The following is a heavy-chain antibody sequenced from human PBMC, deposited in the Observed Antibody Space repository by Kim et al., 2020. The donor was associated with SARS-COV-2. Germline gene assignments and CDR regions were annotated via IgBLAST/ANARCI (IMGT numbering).Heavy chain of an antibody. CDR3: ARGSGTRGVQWSRRNDAFDI. V-gene: IGHV3-53*01. J-gene: IGHJ3*02. D-gene: IGHD1-1*01. CDR1: GFTVSSNY. Sequence: GGSLRLSCAASGFTVSSNYMSWVRQAPGKGLEWVSVIYSGGSTYYADSVKGRFTISRDNSKNTLYLQMNSLRAEDTAVYYCARGSGTRGVQWSRRNDAFDIWGQGTMVTVSS. CDR2: IYSGGST.